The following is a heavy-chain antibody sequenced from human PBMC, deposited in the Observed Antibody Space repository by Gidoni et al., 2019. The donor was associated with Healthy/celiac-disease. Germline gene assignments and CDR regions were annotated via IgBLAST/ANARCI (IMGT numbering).Heavy chain of an antibody. CDR3: ASMIDQLAFDY. D-gene: IGHD2-2*01. V-gene: IGHV3-53*01. CDR2: IYSGGST. CDR1: GFTVSSNY. Sequence: EVQLVESGGGLIQPGGSLRLSCASSGFTVSSNYMSWVRQAPGKGLEWVSVIYSGGSTYYADSVKGRFTISRDNSKNTLYLQMNSLRAEDTAVYYCASMIDQLAFDYWGQGTLVTVSS. J-gene: IGHJ4*02.